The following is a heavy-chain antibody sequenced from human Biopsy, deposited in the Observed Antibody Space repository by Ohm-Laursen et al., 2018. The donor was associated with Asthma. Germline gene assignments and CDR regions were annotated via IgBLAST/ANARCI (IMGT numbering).Heavy chain of an antibody. V-gene: IGHV1-2*06. J-gene: IGHJ4*02. CDR2: INPNGGAT. CDR3: ATVGQLLSSSGYYFAY. D-gene: IGHD3-22*01. CDR1: AYTFIGYH. Sequence: ASVKVSCKASAYTFIGYHLHWVRQTPGEGLEWMGRINPNGGATIYAQKFQGRVTMTRDTSISTAYMELSRLTSDDTAVYYCATVGQLLSSSGYYFAYWGQGTLVTVSS.